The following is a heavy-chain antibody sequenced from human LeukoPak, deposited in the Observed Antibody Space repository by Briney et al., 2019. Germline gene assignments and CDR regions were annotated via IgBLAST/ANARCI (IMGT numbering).Heavy chain of an antibody. CDR3: ARDRVGGGAFDI. CDR1: GCTFCGYS. V-gene: IGHV3-30*02. D-gene: IGHD3-10*01. Sequence: GGSLRLSCAASGCTFCGYSMNWLPHAPGKGLVGVAFIRYDGSNKYYADSVKGRFTISRDNSKNTLYLQMNSLRAEDTAVYYCARDRVGGGAFDIWGQGTMVTVSS. J-gene: IGHJ3*02. CDR2: IRYDGSNK.